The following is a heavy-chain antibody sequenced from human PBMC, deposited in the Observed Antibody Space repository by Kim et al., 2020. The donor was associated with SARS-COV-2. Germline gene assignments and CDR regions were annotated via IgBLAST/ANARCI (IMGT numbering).Heavy chain of an antibody. CDR2: IFHSGST. J-gene: IGHJ4*02. D-gene: IGHD3-9*01. CDR3: GRGPYYDILDPPMSDY. Sequence: SETLSLTCAVSGGSINNSNWWSWVRQPPGKGLEWIGEIFHSGSTNYNPSLKSRVTISVDKSKNQFSLKLSSVTAADTAVYYCGRGPYYDILDPPMSDYWGQGTLVTVSS. CDR1: GGSINNSNW. V-gene: IGHV4-4*02.